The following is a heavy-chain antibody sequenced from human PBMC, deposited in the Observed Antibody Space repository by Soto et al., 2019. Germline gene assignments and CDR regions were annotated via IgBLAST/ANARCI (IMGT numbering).Heavy chain of an antibody. CDR1: GYTFTSYG. J-gene: IGHJ6*02. CDR3: ARLAVSDDFWSGYWYYYYGMDV. D-gene: IGHD3-3*01. Sequence: GASVKVSCKASGYTFTSYGISWVRQAPGQGLEWMGWISAYNGNTNYAQKLQGRVTMTTDTSTSTAYMELRSLRSDDTAVYYCARLAVSDDFWSGYWYYYYGMDVWGQGTTVTVSS. V-gene: IGHV1-18*01. CDR2: ISAYNGNT.